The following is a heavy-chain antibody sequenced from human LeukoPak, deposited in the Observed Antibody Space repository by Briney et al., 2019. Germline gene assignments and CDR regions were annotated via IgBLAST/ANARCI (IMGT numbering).Heavy chain of an antibody. V-gene: IGHV6-1*01. CDR3: ARDQARFEMAIYYYGMDV. CDR2: TYYRSKWYN. D-gene: IGHD5-24*01. J-gene: IGHJ6*02. Sequence: PSQTLSLTCAISGDSVSSNSAAWSWIRQSPSRGLEWLGRTYYRSKWYNEYAVSVKSRITINPDTSKNQFSLQLNSVIPEDTAVYYCARDQARFEMAIYYYGMDVWGQGTTVTVSS. CDR1: GDSVSSNSAA.